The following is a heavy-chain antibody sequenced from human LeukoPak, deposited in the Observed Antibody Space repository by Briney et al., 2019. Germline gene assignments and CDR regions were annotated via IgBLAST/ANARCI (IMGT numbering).Heavy chain of an antibody. J-gene: IGHJ6*03. V-gene: IGHV4-39*07. Sequence: PSETLSLTCTVSGASISSSSYYWGWIRQPPGRGLEWIGTIYYSGSTYYNPSLKSRVTISADTSKNQFSLKLTSVTAADTAVYYCARHPWFQLSYYYMDVWGKGTTVTVSS. CDR3: ARHPWFQLSYYYMDV. CDR2: IYYSGST. CDR1: GASISSSSYY. D-gene: IGHD1-1*01.